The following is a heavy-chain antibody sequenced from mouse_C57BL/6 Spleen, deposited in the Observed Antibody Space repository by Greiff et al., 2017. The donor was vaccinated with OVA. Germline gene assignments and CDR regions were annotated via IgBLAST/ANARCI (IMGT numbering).Heavy chain of an antibody. D-gene: IGHD3-1*01. CDR2: IWSGGST. CDR1: GFSLTSYG. V-gene: IGHV2-2*01. CDR3: ARKRTGTLDAMDY. J-gene: IGHJ4*01. Sequence: VKLVESGPGLVQPSQSLSITCTVSGFSLTSYGVHWVRQSPGKGLEWLGVIWSGGSTDYNAAFISRLSISKDNSKSQVFFKMNRLPADDTAINYCARKRTGTLDAMDYWGQGTSVTVSS.